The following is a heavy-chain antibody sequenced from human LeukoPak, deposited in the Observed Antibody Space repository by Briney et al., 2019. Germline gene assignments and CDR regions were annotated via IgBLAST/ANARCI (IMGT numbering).Heavy chain of an antibody. D-gene: IGHD2-2*01. V-gene: IGHV1-18*01. J-gene: IGHJ4*02. CDR2: ISGNNDNP. CDR1: GYTFRNFG. CDR3: ARDGTSTDDY. Sequence: GASVKVSCKASGYTFRNFGINWVRQAPGQGLEWMGWISGNNDNPNYGQKFQGRFTVTTDSSTNTAYMELRNLRLDDTAVYYCARDGTSTDDYWGQGTLVTVSS.